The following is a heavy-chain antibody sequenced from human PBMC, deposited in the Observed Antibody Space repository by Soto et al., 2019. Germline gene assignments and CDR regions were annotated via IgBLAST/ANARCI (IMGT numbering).Heavy chain of an antibody. J-gene: IGHJ6*02. D-gene: IGHD3-10*02. CDR1: GFTFSSYG. V-gene: IGHV3-33*01. CDR3: GRDQESLGSVRYPMAYSGMDV. Sequence: QVQLVESGGGVVQPGRSLRLSCAASGFTFSSYGRHWVRQAPGKGLEWVAVIWSAGSNKNYAESVKGRFAISRDNSSNTLYLEVNSLGAEDTAVYYCGRDQESLGSVRYPMAYSGMDVWGQGTTVTVSS. CDR2: IWSAGSNK.